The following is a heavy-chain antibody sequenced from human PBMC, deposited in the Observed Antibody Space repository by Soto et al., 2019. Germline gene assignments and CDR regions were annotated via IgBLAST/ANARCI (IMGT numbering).Heavy chain of an antibody. CDR1: GYTFTSYG. D-gene: IGHD6-19*01. V-gene: IGHV1-18*04. CDR3: ARAVAEQYYYYGMDV. J-gene: IGHJ6*02. Sequence: ASVKVSCKASGYTFTSYGISWVRQAPGQGLEWMGWISAYNGNTNYAQKLQGRVTMTTDTSTSTAYMELRSLRSDDTAVYYCARAVAEQYYYYGMDVWGQGTTVTVSS. CDR2: ISAYNGNT.